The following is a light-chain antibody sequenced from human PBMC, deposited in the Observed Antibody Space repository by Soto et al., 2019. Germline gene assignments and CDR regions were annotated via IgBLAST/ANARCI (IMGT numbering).Light chain of an antibody. CDR2: GAS. Sequence: EIVLTQSPGTLSLSPGEIATLSCRASQSVSSSYLTRYQQKPGQAPRLLIYGASSRATGIPDRFSGSGSGTDFTLTISRLEPEDFAVYYCQQYGSSSYTFGQGTKLEIK. CDR3: QQYGSSSYT. J-gene: IGKJ2*01. V-gene: IGKV3-20*01. CDR1: QSVSSSY.